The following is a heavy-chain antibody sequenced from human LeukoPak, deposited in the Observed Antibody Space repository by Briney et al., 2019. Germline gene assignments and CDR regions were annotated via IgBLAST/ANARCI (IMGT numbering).Heavy chain of an antibody. Sequence: SETLSLTCAVNGGAFSDYYWTWIPQPPGKGVEGIGEINHSGSTRYNPSLKSRVTISVDTSKSRFSLRLSSVTAQDTAVYCCARGGYIRPFDYWGQGTLVTVSS. V-gene: IGHV4-34*01. CDR2: INHSGST. J-gene: IGHJ4*02. CDR1: GGAFSDYY. D-gene: IGHD5-18*01. CDR3: ARGGYIRPFDY.